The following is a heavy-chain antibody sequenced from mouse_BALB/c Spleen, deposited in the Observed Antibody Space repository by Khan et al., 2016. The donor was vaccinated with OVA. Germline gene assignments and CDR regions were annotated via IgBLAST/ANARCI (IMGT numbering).Heavy chain of an antibody. CDR3: ARMAGK. Sequence: VQLQQSGAELVKPGASVKLSCTASGFNITDSYMHWLKQWPEQGLEWIGRIDPPNGNTKYNPKFKGKATLTADTSSNTAYLQLSSLTSEDTAVYYSARMAGKWGQGTTLTVSA. CDR1: GFNITDSY. D-gene: IGHD1-1*01. V-gene: IGHV14-3*02. CDR2: IDPPNGNT. J-gene: IGHJ2*01.